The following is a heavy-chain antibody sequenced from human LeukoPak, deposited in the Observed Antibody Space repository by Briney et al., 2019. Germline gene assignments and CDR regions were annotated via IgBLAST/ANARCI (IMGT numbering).Heavy chain of an antibody. CDR3: ARHRALRVGASGVWFDP. J-gene: IGHJ5*02. CDR2: ITHSGDS. CDR1: GGSFSGYY. Sequence: SETLSLTCAVYGGSFSGYYWSWIRRPPGKGLEWIGEITHSGDSNYNQSLKSRFIVSADTSTNQLSLKFISVTAADTAVYYCARHRALRVGASGVWFDPWGQGTLVTVSS. D-gene: IGHD1-26*01. V-gene: IGHV4-34*01.